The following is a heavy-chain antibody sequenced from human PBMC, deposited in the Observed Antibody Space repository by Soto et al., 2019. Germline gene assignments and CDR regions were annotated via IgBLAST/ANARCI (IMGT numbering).Heavy chain of an antibody. D-gene: IGHD3-22*01. Sequence: SETLSLTCTVSGGSISSGGYYWSWIRQHPGKGLEWIGYIYYSGSTYYNTSLQSRVTISVDTSKNQFSLKLSSVTAADKAVYYCERTYYYDSSENWFDPWGQGTLVTVSS. J-gene: IGHJ5*02. CDR2: IYYSGST. V-gene: IGHV4-31*03. CDR3: ERTYYYDSSENWFDP. CDR1: GGSISSGGYY.